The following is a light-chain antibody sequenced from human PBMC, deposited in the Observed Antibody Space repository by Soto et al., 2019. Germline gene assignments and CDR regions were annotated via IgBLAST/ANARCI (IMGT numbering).Light chain of an antibody. J-gene: IGKJ1*01. V-gene: IGKV1-5*03. CDR2: KAP. CDR1: QSISSW. Sequence: DIQMTQSPSTLSASVGDRVTITCRASQSISSWLAWYQQKPGKAPKLLIYKAPSLESGVPSRFSGSGSGTEFTLTISSLQPDDFATYYCQQYTTFGQGTKVDIK. CDR3: QQYTT.